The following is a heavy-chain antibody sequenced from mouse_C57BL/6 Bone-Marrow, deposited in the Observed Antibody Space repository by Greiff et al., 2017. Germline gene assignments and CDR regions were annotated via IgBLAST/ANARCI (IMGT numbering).Heavy chain of an antibody. CDR2: IYPGSGNT. CDR1: GYTFTDYY. CDR3: ARGEIYYEYDVEFAY. Sequence: QVQLQQSGAELVRPGASVKLSCKASGYTFTDYYINWVKQRPGQGLEWIARIYPGSGNTYYNEKFKGKATLTAEKSSSTAYMQLSSLTSEDSAVYFCARGEIYYEYDVEFAYWGQGTLVTVSA. J-gene: IGHJ3*01. V-gene: IGHV1-76*01. D-gene: IGHD2-4*01.